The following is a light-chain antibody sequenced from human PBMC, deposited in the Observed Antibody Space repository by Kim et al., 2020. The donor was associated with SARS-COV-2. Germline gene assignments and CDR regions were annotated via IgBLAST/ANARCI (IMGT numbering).Light chain of an antibody. Sequence: SYELTQPPSVSVSPGQTASITCSGDELGDKYVFWYQQKPGQSPVLVIYQDIKRPSGIPERFSASNSGNTATLTISGTQATDEADYYCQAWDSGTAVVFDG. V-gene: IGLV3-1*01. J-gene: IGLJ2*01. CDR1: ELGDKY. CDR2: QDI. CDR3: QAWDSGTAVV.